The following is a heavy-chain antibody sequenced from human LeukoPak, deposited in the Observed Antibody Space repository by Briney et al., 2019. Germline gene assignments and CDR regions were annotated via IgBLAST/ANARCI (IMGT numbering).Heavy chain of an antibody. D-gene: IGHD5-24*01. CDR1: GGSISSYY. J-gene: IGHJ4*02. V-gene: IGHV4-59*01. Sequence: SETLSLTCTVSGGSISSYYWSWSRQPPGKGLEWIGYIYYSGSTNYNPSLKSRVTISVDTSKNQFSLKLSSVTAADTAVYYCARGVGMATYYFDYWGQGTLVTVSS. CDR3: ARGVGMATYYFDY. CDR2: IYYSGST.